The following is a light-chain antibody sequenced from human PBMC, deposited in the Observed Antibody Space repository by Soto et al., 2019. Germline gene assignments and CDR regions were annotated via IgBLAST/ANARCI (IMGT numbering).Light chain of an antibody. J-gene: IGKJ5*01. CDR2: GAS. V-gene: IGKV3-20*01. CDR1: QIVGGDT. Sequence: EIVLMQSPGTLSLSPGERATLSCRASQIVGGDTLAWFQQRPGQAPRLVIYGASNRAAGIPDRFSGSGSGTDFTLTVSRLEPEDFAMYYCQQYHWAPDTFGQGTRLEMK. CDR3: QQYHWAPDT.